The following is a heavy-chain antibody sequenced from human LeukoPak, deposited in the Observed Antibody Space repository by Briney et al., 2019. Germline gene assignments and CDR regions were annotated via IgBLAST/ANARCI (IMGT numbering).Heavy chain of an antibody. CDR3: ARPGYCSGGSCYSDY. CDR2: INPSGGST. D-gene: IGHD2-15*01. Sequence: GASVKVSCKASGYTFTSYYMHWVRQAPGQGLEWMGIINPSGGSTSYAQKFQGRVTMTRDTSTSTVSMELSSLRSEDTAVYYCARPGYCSGGSCYSDYWGQGTLVTVSS. J-gene: IGHJ4*02. V-gene: IGHV1-46*03. CDR1: GYTFTSYY.